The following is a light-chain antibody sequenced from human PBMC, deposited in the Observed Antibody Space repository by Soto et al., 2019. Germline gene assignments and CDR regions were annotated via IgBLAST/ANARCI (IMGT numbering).Light chain of an antibody. CDR3: QQYGSSPEIT. Sequence: EIVLTQSPGTQSLSPGERATLSCRASQSVSSSYLAWFQQKPGQAPRLLIYGASGRATGIPDRFSGSGSGTDFTLTISRLEPEDFAVYYCQQYGSSPEITFGGGTKVEIK. CDR1: QSVSSSY. CDR2: GAS. J-gene: IGKJ4*01. V-gene: IGKV3-20*01.